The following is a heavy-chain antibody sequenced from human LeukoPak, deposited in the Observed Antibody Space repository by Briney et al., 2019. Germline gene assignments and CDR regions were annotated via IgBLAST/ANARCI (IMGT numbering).Heavy chain of an antibody. CDR2: IRSKTNSYAT. CDR1: GFTFSGSA. V-gene: IGHV3-73*01. J-gene: IGHJ4*02. Sequence: GGSLRLSCAASGFTFSGSAMHWVRQASGKVLEWVGRIRSKTNSYATAYAASVKGRFTISRDDSKNTAYVQMNSLKTEDAAVYYCSANYCSGTNCYYYWGQGTLVTVSS. CDR3: SANYCSGTNCYYY. D-gene: IGHD2-15*01.